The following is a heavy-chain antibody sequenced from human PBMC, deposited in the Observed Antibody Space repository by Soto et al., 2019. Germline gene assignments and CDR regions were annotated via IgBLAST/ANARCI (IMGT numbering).Heavy chain of an antibody. J-gene: IGHJ4*02. D-gene: IGHD2-21*01. CDR1: GFTFSNAW. V-gene: IGHV3-15*01. CDR3: TTDSKHIVVVAAGYYFDY. CDR2: IKSKTDGGTT. Sequence: GGSLRLSCAASGFTFSNAWMSWVRQAPGKGLEWVGRIKSKTDGGTTDYAAPVKGRFTISRDDSKNTLYLQMNSLKTEDTAVYYCTTDSKHIVVVAAGYYFDYWGQGTLVTVSS.